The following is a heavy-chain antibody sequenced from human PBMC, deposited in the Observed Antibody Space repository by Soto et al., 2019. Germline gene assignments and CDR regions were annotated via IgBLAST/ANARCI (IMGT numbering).Heavy chain of an antibody. Sequence: LGESLKISCKGSGYSFTSYWISWVRQMPGKGLEWMGRIDPSDSYTNYSPSFQGHVTISADKSISTAYLQWSSLKASDTAMYYCARLRGRGTARNYYYYGMDVWGQGTTVTVSS. CDR2: IDPSDSYT. J-gene: IGHJ6*02. V-gene: IGHV5-10-1*01. CDR1: GYSFTSYW. CDR3: ARLRGRGTARNYYYYGMDV. D-gene: IGHD5-18*01.